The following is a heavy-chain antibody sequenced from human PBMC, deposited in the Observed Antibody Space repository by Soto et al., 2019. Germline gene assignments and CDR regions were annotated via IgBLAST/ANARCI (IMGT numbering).Heavy chain of an antibody. J-gene: IGHJ4*02. D-gene: IGHD1-26*01. CDR3: ARDGGGSYSRPFDY. CDR1: GFTFSSYA. V-gene: IGHV3-30-3*01. CDR2: ISYDGSNK. Sequence: QVQLVESGGGVVQPGRSLRLSCAASGFTFSSYAMHWVRQAPGKGLEWVAVISYDGSNKYYADSVKGRFTISRDNSKNTLYLQMNSLRAEDTAVYYCARDGGGSYSRPFDYWGQGTLVTVSS.